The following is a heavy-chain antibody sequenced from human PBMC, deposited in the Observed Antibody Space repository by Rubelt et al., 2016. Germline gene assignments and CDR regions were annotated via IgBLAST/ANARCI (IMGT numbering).Heavy chain of an antibody. V-gene: IGHV4-34*01. CDR3: ARADYGDYDDAFDI. Sequence: QVQLQQWGAGLLKPSETLSLTCAVYGGSFSGYYWSWIRQPPGKGLEWIGEINHSGSTNYNPSLKSRVTISVDTSKNQFSLKLSSVTAADAAVYYCARADYGDYDDAFDIWGQGTMVTVSS. D-gene: IGHD4-17*01. J-gene: IGHJ3*02. CDR1: GGSFSGYY. CDR2: INHSGST.